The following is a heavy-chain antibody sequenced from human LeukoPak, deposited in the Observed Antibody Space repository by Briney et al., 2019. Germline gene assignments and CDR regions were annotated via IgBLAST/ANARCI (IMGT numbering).Heavy chain of an antibody. D-gene: IGHD6-13*01. CDR3: ASDSSSWYNVRDY. CDR2: IIPIIGTA. J-gene: IGHJ4*02. CDR1: GGTFSSYA. V-gene: IGHV1-69*13. Sequence: SVKVSCKASGGTFSSYAISWVRQAPGQGLECMGGIIPIIGTANYAQKVQGRVTITADESTSTAYMELSSLRSEDTAVYYCASDSSSWYNVRDYWGQGTLVTVSS.